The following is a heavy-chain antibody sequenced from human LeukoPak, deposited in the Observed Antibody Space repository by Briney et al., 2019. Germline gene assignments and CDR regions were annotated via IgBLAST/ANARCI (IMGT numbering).Heavy chain of an antibody. CDR1: GGSISSYY. D-gene: IGHD6-6*01. CDR3: ARGCIAARPSSPFEP. CDR2: IYYSGST. V-gene: IGHV4-59*01. J-gene: IGHJ5*02. Sequence: SETLSLTCTVSGGSISSYYWSWIRQPPGKGLEWIGYIYYSGSTNYNPSLKSRVTISVDTSKNQFSLKLSSVTAADTAVYYWARGCIAARPSSPFEPWGQGTLVTVSS.